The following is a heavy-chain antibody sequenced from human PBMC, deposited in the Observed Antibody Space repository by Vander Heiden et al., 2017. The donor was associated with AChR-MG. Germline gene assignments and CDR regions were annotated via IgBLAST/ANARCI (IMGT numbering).Heavy chain of an antibody. V-gene: IGHV3-33*01. J-gene: IGHJ6*03. CDR1: GFTFSSYG. Sequence: QVQLVESGGGVVQPGRSLRLSCAASGFTFSSYGMHWVRQAPGKGLEWVAVIWYDGSNKYYADSVKGRFTISRDNSKNTLYLQMNSLRAEDTAVYYCARDPGIQLWSPASPTRYYYYYMDVWGKGTTVTVSS. D-gene: IGHD5-18*01. CDR3: ARDPGIQLWSPASPTRYYYYYMDV. CDR2: IWYDGSNK.